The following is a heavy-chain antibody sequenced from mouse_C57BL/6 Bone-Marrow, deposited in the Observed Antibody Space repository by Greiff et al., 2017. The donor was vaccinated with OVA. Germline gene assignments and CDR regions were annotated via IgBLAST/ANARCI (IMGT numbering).Heavy chain of an antibody. J-gene: IGHJ4*01. CDR1: GYTFTSYW. D-gene: IGHD1-1*01. Sequence: EVQLQESGPELVKPGASVKMSCKTSGYTFTSYWMHWVKQRPGQGLEWIGAIYPGNSDTSYNQKFKGKAKLTAVTSASTAYMELSSLTNEDSAVYYCTREGYYGAMDYWGQGTSVTVSS. V-gene: IGHV1-5*01. CDR2: IYPGNSDT. CDR3: TREGYYGAMDY.